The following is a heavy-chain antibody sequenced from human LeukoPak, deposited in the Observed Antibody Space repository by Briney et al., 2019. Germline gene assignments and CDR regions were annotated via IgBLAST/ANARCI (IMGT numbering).Heavy chain of an antibody. V-gene: IGHV4-39*07. D-gene: IGHD3-22*01. J-gene: IGHJ6*03. CDR2: INHSGST. CDR1: GGSISSSSYY. CDR3: ARAGPPRLIVVVQKYMDV. Sequence: SETLSLTCTVSGGSISSSSYYWSWIRQPPGKGLEWIGEINHSGSTNYNPSLKSRVTISVDTSKNQFSLKLSSVTAADTAVYYCARAGPPRLIVVVQKYMDVWGKGTTVTVSS.